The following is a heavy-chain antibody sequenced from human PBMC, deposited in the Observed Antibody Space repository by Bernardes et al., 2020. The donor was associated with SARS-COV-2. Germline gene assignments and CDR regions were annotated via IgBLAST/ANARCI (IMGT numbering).Heavy chain of an antibody. J-gene: IGHJ4*02. CDR1: GYSFSRYA. CDR3: ARDSTMTPDY. V-gene: IGHV1-3*01. D-gene: IGHD3-22*01. CDR2: INVGDGNT. Sequence: ASVKVSCMASGYSFSRYAMHWVRQAPGQRLEWMGWINVGDGNTKYSQKFQGRVTITTDTSASTAYMELRSVRSEDTAVYYCARDSTMTPDYWGQGTLVTVSS.